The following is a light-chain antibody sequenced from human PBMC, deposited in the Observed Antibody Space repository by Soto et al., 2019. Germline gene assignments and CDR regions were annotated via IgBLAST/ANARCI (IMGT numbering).Light chain of an antibody. J-gene: IGLJ3*02. CDR2: GNS. CDR1: SSNIGAGYD. CDR3: QSYDSSLSASEV. V-gene: IGLV1-40*01. Sequence: QSVLTQPASVSGAPGQRVTISCTGGSSNIGAGYDVHWYQQLPGTAPKLLIYGNSNRPSGVPDRFSGSKSGTSASLAITGLQAEDEADYYCQSYDSSLSASEVFGGGTKLTVL.